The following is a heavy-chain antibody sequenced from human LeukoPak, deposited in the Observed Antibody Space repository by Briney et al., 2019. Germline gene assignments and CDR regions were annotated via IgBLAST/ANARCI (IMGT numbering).Heavy chain of an antibody. V-gene: IGHV1-2*02. J-gene: IGHJ3*02. CDR2: INPNSGGT. D-gene: IGHD3-22*01. Sequence: GASVKVSCKTSGYTFTGYYMHWVRQAPGQGLEWMGWINPNSGGTNYAQKFQGRVTMTRDTSISTAYMELSRLRSDDTAVYYCASHISSYYYDSSGYPSGAFDIWGQGTMVTVSS. CDR3: ASHISSYYYDSSGYPSGAFDI. CDR1: GYTFTGYY.